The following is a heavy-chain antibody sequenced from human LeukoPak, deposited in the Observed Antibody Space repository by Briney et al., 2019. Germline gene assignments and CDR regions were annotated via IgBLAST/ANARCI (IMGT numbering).Heavy chain of an antibody. CDR1: GGSVSSGNYY. J-gene: IGHJ4*02. CDR3: ARWRGGTFLDYFDY. Sequence: SETLSLTCTVSGGSVSSGNYYWSWVRQPAGKGLEWIGRIYTSGSTDYNPSLKSRVTISAGTSKNQFSLKLSSVTAVDTAVHYCARWRGGTFLDYFDYWGQGTLVTVSS. V-gene: IGHV4-61*02. CDR2: IYTSGST. D-gene: IGHD1-26*01.